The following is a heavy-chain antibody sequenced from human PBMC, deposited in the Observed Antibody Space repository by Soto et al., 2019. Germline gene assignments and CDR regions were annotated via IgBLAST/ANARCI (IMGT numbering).Heavy chain of an antibody. V-gene: IGHV1-18*01. CDR2: ISAYNGNT. J-gene: IGHJ5*02. Sequence: ASVKVSCKASGYTFTSYGISWVRQAPGQGLEWMGWISAYNGNTNYAQKLQGRVAMTTDTSTSTAYMELRSLRSDDTAVYYCARDVAAAAGTSGAFQSWGQGTLVTVSS. D-gene: IGHD6-13*01. CDR1: GYTFTSYG. CDR3: ARDVAAAAGTSGAFQS.